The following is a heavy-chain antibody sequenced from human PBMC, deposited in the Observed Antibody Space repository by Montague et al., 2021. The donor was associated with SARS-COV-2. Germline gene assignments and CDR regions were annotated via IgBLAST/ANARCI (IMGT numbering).Heavy chain of an antibody. CDR2: IYDGGAA. CDR1: GGSITGYY. D-gene: IGHD4-23*01. CDR3: VIDHPYGGPRGAYDI. Sequence: SETLSLTCTVSGGSITGYYWSWLRRSPGKGLEWIAYIYDGGAANYNPSLGSRVTISTDTSKNQLSLKLNSVTAADTAVYYCVIDHPYGGPRGAYDIWGQGTVVTVSS. J-gene: IGHJ3*02. V-gene: IGHV4-59*01.